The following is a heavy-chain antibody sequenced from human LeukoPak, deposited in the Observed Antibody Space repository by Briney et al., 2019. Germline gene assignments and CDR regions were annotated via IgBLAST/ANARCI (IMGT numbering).Heavy chain of an antibody. D-gene: IGHD3-10*01. V-gene: IGHV3-30*18. J-gene: IGHJ4*02. Sequence: GGSLRLSCAASGFTFSSYGMHWARQAPGKGLEWVAVISYDGSNKYYADSVKGRFTISRDNSKNTLYLQMNSLRAEDTAVYYCAKDSYYYGSGGQYWGQGTLVTVSS. CDR2: ISYDGSNK. CDR3: AKDSYYYGSGGQY. CDR1: GFTFSSYG.